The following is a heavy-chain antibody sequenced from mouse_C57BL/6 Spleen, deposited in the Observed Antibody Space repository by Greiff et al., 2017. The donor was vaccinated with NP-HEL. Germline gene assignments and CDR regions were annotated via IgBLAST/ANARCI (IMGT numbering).Heavy chain of an antibody. CDR3: ARGGYYLYYAMDY. CDR2: SRNKANDYTT. CDR1: GFTFSDFY. J-gene: IGHJ4*01. V-gene: IGHV7-1*01. Sequence: EVKLVESGGGLVQSGRSLRLSCATSGFTFSDFYMEWVRQAPGKGLEWIAASRNKANDYTTEYSASVKGRFIVSRDTSQSILYLQMNALRAEDTAIYYCARGGYYLYYAMDYWGQGTSVTVSS. D-gene: IGHD2-3*01.